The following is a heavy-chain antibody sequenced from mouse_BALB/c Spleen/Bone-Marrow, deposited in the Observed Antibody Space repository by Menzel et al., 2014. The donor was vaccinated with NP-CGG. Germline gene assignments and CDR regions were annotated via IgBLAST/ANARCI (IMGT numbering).Heavy chain of an antibody. CDR1: GYTFTSYF. Sequence: QVQLQQSGPELVKPGASVKMSCKASGYTFTSYFIHWVKQRPGQGLEWIGWIYPGDGSTKYNEKFKGKTTLTADKSSSTAYMLLSSLTSEDSAIYFCARDYDGYAMDYWGQGTSVTGSS. J-gene: IGHJ4*01. CDR3: ARDYDGYAMDY. V-gene: IGHV1S56*01. CDR2: IYPGDGST. D-gene: IGHD2-4*01.